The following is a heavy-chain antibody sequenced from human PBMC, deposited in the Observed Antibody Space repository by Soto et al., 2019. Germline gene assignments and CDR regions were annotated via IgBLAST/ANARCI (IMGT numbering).Heavy chain of an antibody. D-gene: IGHD2-21*01. CDR2: ASASGSGT. Sequence: GESLKISCAASGFTFSDFAMAWVRQAPGKGLEWVSSASASGSGTYYADSVKGRFTISRDNSKNTLFLHMTNLRAGDTALYFCAKGRPGVAAAPDYWGQGTLGTVS. J-gene: IGHJ4*02. CDR1: GFTFSDFA. V-gene: IGHV3-23*01. CDR3: AKGRPGVAAAPDY.